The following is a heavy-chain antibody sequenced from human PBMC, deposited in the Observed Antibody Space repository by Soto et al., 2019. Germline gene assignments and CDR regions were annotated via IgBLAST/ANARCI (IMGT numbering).Heavy chain of an antibody. CDR3: ARGYCSSTSCQYYFDF. V-gene: IGHV1-3*01. J-gene: IGHJ4*02. CDR2: INGGNGDT. D-gene: IGHD2-2*01. CDR1: GYTFTGYA. Sequence: QVQLVQSGAEVKNPGASVKVSCKASGYTFTGYAIHWMRQAPGQRLEWMGWINGGNGDTKYSQKFQGRVTISRDTSASTAYMELTSLGSEDTAVYHCARGYCSSTSCQYYFDFWGQGTLVTVSS.